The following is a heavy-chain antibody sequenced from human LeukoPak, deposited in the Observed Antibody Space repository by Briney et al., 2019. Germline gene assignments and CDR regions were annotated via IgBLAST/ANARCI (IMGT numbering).Heavy chain of an antibody. J-gene: IGHJ3*02. V-gene: IGHV5-51*01. CDR1: GYRFTSYW. CDR3: ATRYDSSGPDAFDI. Sequence: AGESLKISCKGSGYRFTSYWIGWVRQKPGKGLEWMGIIYPGDSDTRYSPSFQGQVTISADKSISTAYLQWSSLKASDTAMYYCATRYDSSGPDAFDIWGQGTMVTVSS. D-gene: IGHD3-22*01. CDR2: IYPGDSDT.